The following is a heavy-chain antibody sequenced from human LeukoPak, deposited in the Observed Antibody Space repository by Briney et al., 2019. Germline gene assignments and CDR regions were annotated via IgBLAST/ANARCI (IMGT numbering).Heavy chain of an antibody. D-gene: IGHD3-22*01. V-gene: IGHV1-2*04. J-gene: IGHJ3*02. CDR3: ARGRFSTMIVVATDAFDI. Sequence: VASVKVSCKASGYTFTGYYMHWVRQAPGQGLECMGWINPNSGGTNYAQKFQGWVTMTRDTSISTAYMELSRLRSDDTAVYYCARGRFSTMIVVATDAFDIWGQGTMVTVSS. CDR2: INPNSGGT. CDR1: GYTFTGYY.